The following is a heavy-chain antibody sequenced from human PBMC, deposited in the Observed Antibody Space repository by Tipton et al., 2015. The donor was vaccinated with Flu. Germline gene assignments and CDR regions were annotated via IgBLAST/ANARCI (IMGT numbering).Heavy chain of an antibody. V-gene: IGHV3-21*01. CDR2: ISSSSSYI. D-gene: IGHD6-6*01. J-gene: IGHJ6*03. Sequence: SLRLSCAASGFTFSSYSMNWVRQAPGKGLEWVSSISSSSSYIYYADSVKGRFTISRDNAKNSLYLQMNSLRAEDTAVYYCARGAVWSSSSISYYYYMDVWGKGTTVTVSS. CDR1: GFTFSSYS. CDR3: ARGAVWSSSSISYYYYMDV.